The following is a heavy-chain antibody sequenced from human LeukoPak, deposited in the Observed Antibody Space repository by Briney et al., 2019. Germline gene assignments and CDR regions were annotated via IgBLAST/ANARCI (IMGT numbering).Heavy chain of an antibody. Sequence: GGSLRLSCSASGFTVSSNYMSWVRQAPGKGLEWVSVIYSGGRTYYADSVKGRFTISRDNSKNALYLQMNSLRAEDTAVYYCATDYCSSTSCYTGDYWGQGTLVTVSS. D-gene: IGHD2-2*02. CDR3: ATDYCSSTSCYTGDY. CDR2: IYSGGRT. CDR1: GFTVSSNY. J-gene: IGHJ4*02. V-gene: IGHV3-53*01.